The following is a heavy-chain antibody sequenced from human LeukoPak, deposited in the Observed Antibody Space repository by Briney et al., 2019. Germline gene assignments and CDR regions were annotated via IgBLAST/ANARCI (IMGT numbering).Heavy chain of an antibody. J-gene: IGHJ6*02. V-gene: IGHV4-61*01. D-gene: IGHD2-2*01. Sequence: SETLSLTCNVSGDSVSSGSYYWSWIRQPPGKGLEWIGYIYYSGSTNYNSSLKSRVTMSVATSKNQFSLNLREATAADTATYYSEGGQYHYYGMDVWGQGTTVTVSS. CDR3: EGGQYHYYGMDV. CDR2: IYYSGST. CDR1: GDSVSSGSYY.